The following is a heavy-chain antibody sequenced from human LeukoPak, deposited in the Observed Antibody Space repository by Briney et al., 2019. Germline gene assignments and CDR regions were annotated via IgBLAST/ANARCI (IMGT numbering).Heavy chain of an antibody. V-gene: IGHV4-4*07. J-gene: IGHJ6*02. CDR2: IYTSGST. CDR3: ARESAYSGSYYRYYYYGMDV. CDR1: GGSISSYY. D-gene: IGHD1-26*01. Sequence: KPSETLSLTCTVSGGSISSYYWSWIRQPAGKGLEWIGRIYTSGSTNYNPSLKSRVTMSVDTSENQFSLKLSSVTAADTAVYYCARESAYSGSYYRYYYYGMDVWGQGTTVTVSS.